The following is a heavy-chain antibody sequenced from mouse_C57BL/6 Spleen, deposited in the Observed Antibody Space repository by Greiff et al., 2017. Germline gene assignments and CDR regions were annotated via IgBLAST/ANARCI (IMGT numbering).Heavy chain of an antibody. D-gene: IGHD2-2*01. Sequence: QVQLQQSGAELVRPGTSVKVSCKASGYAFTNYLIEWVKQRPGQGLEWIGVINPGRGGTNYNEKVKGKATLPADKSSITAYRQLSSLTSEDSAVYFCARYGYDAWFAYWGQGTLVTVSA. J-gene: IGHJ3*01. V-gene: IGHV1-54*01. CDR3: ARYGYDAWFAY. CDR1: GYAFTNYL. CDR2: INPGRGGT.